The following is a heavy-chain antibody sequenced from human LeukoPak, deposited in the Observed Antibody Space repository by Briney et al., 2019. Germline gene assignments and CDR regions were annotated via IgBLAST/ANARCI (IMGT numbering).Heavy chain of an antibody. CDR1: GGSFSGCY. D-gene: IGHD6-13*01. Sequence: PSETLSLTCAVYGGSFSGCYWSWIRQPPGKGLEWIGEINHSGSTNYNPSLKSRVTISVDTSKNQFSLKLSSVTAADTAVYYCARGYSSSWYRPRGLYNWFDPWGQGTLVTVSS. CDR2: INHSGST. V-gene: IGHV4-34*01. CDR3: ARGYSSSWYRPRGLYNWFDP. J-gene: IGHJ5*02.